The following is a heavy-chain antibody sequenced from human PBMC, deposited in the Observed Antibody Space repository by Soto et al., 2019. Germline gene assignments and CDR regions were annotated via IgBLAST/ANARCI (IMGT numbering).Heavy chain of an antibody. CDR2: ISGSGGST. CDR1: GFTFSSYA. D-gene: IGHD2-21*02. V-gene: IGHV3-23*01. CDR3: AKDIVVVTAEGPRDY. Sequence: PGGSLRLSCAASGFTFSSYAMSWVRQAPGKGLEWVSAISGSGGSTYYADSVKGRFTISRDNSKNTLYLQMNSLRAEDTAVYYCAKDIVVVTAEGPRDYWGQGTLVTVSS. J-gene: IGHJ4*02.